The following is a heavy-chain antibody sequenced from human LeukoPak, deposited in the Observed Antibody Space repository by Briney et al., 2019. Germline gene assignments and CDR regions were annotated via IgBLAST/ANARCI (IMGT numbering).Heavy chain of an antibody. D-gene: IGHD1-26*01. J-gene: IGHJ3*02. V-gene: IGHV1-2*02. CDR3: ARDLQSGGFDAFDI. Sequence: GASVKVSCKASGYTFTAYYIHWVRQAPGQGHEWMGWINPDSGGTNYAQKFQGRVTMTRDTSISTAYMELSGLRSDDTAMYYCARDLQSGGFDAFDIWGQGTMVTVSS. CDR2: INPDSGGT. CDR1: GYTFTAYY.